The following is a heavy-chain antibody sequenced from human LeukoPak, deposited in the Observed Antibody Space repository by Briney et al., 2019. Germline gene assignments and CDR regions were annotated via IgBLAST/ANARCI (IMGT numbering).Heavy chain of an antibody. CDR3: AREVRGSYGPQAFDI. CDR1: GFTFSSYW. D-gene: IGHD5-18*01. Sequence: LPGGSLGLSCAASGFTFSSYWMSWVRQAPGKGLEWVANIKQDGSEKYYVDSVKGRFTISRDNAKNSLYLQMNSLRAEDTAVYYCAREVRGSYGPQAFDIWGQGTMVTVSS. J-gene: IGHJ3*02. CDR2: IKQDGSEK. V-gene: IGHV3-7*01.